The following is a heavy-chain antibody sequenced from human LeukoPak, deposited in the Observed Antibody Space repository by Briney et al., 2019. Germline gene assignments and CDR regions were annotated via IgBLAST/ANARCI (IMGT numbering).Heavy chain of an antibody. V-gene: IGHV1-69*13. CDR1: GGTFSSYA. D-gene: IGHD6-19*01. Sequence: SVKVSCKASGGTFSSYAISWVRQAPGQGLEWMGGIIPIFGTANYAQKFQGRVTITADESTSTAYMELSSLRSEDTAVYYCARGVQWLVPSYYYGMDVWGQGTTVTVSS. CDR3: ARGVQWLVPSYYYGMDV. CDR2: IIPIFGTA. J-gene: IGHJ6*02.